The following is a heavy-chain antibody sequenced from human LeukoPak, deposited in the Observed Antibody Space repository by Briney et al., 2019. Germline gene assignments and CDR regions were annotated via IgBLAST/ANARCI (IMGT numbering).Heavy chain of an antibody. Sequence: GASVKVSCKASGYTFTSYAMHWVRQAPGQRLEWMGWIHAGNGNTKYSQKFQGRVTITRDTSASTAYMELSSLRSEDTAVYYCARVSVTTGHDYWGQGTLVTVSS. CDR2: IHAGNGNT. V-gene: IGHV1-3*01. J-gene: IGHJ4*02. CDR1: GYTFTSYA. D-gene: IGHD4-17*01. CDR3: ARVSVTTGHDY.